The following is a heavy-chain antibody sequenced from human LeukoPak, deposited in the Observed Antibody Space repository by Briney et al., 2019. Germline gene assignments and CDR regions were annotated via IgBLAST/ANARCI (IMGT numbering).Heavy chain of an antibody. D-gene: IGHD3-22*01. CDR2: IYTSGST. CDR3: ARHRGSYYDRGAFDI. J-gene: IGHJ3*02. CDR1: GVSISSYY. Sequence: SETLSLTCTVSGVSISSYYWSWIRQPPGKGLEWVGYIYTSGSTNYNPSLKSRVTISVDTSKNQFSLKLSSVTAADTAVYYCARHRGSYYDRGAFDIWGQGTMVTVSS. V-gene: IGHV4-4*09.